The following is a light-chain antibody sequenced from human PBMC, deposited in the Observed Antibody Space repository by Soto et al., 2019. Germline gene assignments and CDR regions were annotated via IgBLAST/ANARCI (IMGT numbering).Light chain of an antibody. J-gene: IGKJ1*01. CDR2: GAS. V-gene: IGKV3-20*01. CDR3: KHYRSSPLMA. Sequence: EIVLTQSPGTLSLSPGERATLSCRASQSVSSSYLAWYQQKPGQAPRLLIYGASSRATGIPDRFSGSGSGTDFQLAISRLEPEDFAVYYSKHYRSSPLMAFGQGNKVEIK. CDR1: QSVSSSY.